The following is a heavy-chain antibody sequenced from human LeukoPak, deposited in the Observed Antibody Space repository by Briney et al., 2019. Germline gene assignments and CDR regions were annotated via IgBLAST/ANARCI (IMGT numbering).Heavy chain of an antibody. CDR2: INHSGST. J-gene: IGHJ4*02. CDR1: GVSFSGYY. Sequence: SETLSLTCAVYGVSFSGYYWSWIRQPPGKGLEWSGEINHSGSTNYNPSLKSRVTISVDTSKNQFSLKLSSVTAADTAVYYCARGRRYYDFWSGYYTHFDYWGQGTLVTVSS. V-gene: IGHV4-34*01. D-gene: IGHD3-3*01. CDR3: ARGRRYYDFWSGYYTHFDY.